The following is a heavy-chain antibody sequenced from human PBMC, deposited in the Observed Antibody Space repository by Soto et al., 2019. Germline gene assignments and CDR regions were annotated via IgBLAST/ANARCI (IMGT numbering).Heavy chain of an antibody. D-gene: IGHD3-10*01. CDR1: GFTFDYYW. CDR3: ARGDRGGFDL. J-gene: IGHJ3*01. Sequence: EVQLVESGGGLVQPGASLRLSCAASGFTFDYYWMHWVRQAPGKGLVWVSRVHSGGTTTTYADSVKGRFTISRDNARNMVSLQMSSLRAEDTAIYYCARGDRGGFDLWGHGTMVTVSS. V-gene: IGHV3-74*01. CDR2: VHSGGTTT.